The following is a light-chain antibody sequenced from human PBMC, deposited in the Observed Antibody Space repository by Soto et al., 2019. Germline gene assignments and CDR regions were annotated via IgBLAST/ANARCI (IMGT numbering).Light chain of an antibody. CDR1: QSISSY. V-gene: IGKV1-39*01. CDR3: QQSYSAPPWT. CDR2: GAS. J-gene: IGKJ1*01. Sequence: DSQMAQSPACVSAAVGDIVTITCRASQSISSYLNWYQQKPGKGPNLLIYGASSLQSGVPSRFSGSGSGTDFTLTIRRPQPEDFATYSCQQSYSAPPWTFAQGTKVDIK.